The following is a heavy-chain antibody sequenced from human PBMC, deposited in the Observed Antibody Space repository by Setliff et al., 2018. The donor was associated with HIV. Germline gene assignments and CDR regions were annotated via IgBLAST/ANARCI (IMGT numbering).Heavy chain of an antibody. CDR3: ARVQMASAAFDV. CDR1: GGSTSTYY. CDR2: ISFTGSS. J-gene: IGHJ3*01. V-gene: IGHV4-59*01. Sequence: TSETMSLTCTVSGGSTSTYYWSWIRQPPGKGLEWIGSISFTGSSDNNPSLKSRVTLSVDTSKHQFSLKLSSVTAADTAVYYCARVQMASAAFDVWGQGTMVTVSS.